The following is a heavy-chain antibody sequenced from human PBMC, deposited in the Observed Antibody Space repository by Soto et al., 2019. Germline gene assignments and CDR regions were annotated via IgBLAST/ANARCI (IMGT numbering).Heavy chain of an antibody. Sequence: QVHLVQAGAEVKKPGSSVKVSCKASGGTFSTYAISWVRQAPGQGLEWMGGIIPIYGTANYAQKFQGRLTMTADEXXSXVAXELSSLRSDETAVYYCAREDKPGGYTPPGTSGFDSWGQGTLVTVSS. J-gene: IGHJ4*02. V-gene: IGHV1-69*12. CDR3: AREDKPGGYTPPGTSGFDS. D-gene: IGHD5-12*01. CDR1: GGTFSTYA. CDR2: IIPIYGTA.